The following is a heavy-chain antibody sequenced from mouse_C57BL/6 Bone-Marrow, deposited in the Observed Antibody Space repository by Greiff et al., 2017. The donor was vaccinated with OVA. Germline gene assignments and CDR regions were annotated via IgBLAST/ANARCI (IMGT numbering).Heavy chain of an antibody. Sequence: QVQLKQPGAELVRPGTSVKLSCKASGYTFTSYWMHWVKQRPGQGLEWIGVIDPSDSYTNYNQKFKGKATLTVDTSSSTAYMQLSSLTSEDSAVYYCARGGYYSNPLYWGQGTTLTVSS. D-gene: IGHD2-5*01. CDR3: ARGGYYSNPLY. CDR1: GYTFTSYW. J-gene: IGHJ2*01. V-gene: IGHV1-59*01. CDR2: IDPSDSYT.